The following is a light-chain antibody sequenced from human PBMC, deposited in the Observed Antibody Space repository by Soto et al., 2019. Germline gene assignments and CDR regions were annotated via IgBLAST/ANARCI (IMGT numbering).Light chain of an antibody. CDR1: SSNIENDS. CDR2: TNN. CDR3: QSYDGPNQV. J-gene: IGLJ3*02. V-gene: IGLV1-47*02. Sequence: QSVLTQAPSASGTPGQRVTISCSGSSSNIENDSLYWYQQLPGTAPKLLIYTNNQRPSGVPDRFSGSKSGTSASLAISGLRSEDEADYYCQSYDGPNQVFGGGTKLTVL.